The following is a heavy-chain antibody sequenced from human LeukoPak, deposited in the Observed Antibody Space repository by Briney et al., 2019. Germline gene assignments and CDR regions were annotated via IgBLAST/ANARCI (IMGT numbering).Heavy chain of an antibody. CDR1: SGSISSGVYY. J-gene: IGHJ4*02. D-gene: IGHD4-17*01. V-gene: IGHV4-31*03. CDR2: IYYGGST. CDR3: AREGDGDHDALDY. Sequence: SQTLSLTCPVSSGSISSGVYYWSWIRQHPGKGLEWLGYIYYGGSTYYNPSLKSRVTISVDTSKNQFSLKLSSVTAADTAVYYCAREGDGDHDALDYWGRGTLVTVSS.